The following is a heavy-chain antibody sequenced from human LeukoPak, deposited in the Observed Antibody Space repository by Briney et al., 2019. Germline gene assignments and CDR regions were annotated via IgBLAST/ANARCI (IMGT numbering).Heavy chain of an antibody. V-gene: IGHV1-8*03. CDR1: GYTFTSYG. CDR3: ARGRIRPYYYYMDV. D-gene: IGHD1-14*01. Sequence: GASVKVSCKASGYTFTSYGINWVRQATGQGLEWMGWMNPNSGNTGYAQKFQGRVTITRNTSISTAYMELSSLRSEDTAVYYCARGRIRPYYYYMDVWDKGTTVTVSS. J-gene: IGHJ6*03. CDR2: MNPNSGNT.